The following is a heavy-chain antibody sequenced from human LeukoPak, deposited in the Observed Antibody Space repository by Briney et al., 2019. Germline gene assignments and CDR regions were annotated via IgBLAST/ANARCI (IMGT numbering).Heavy chain of an antibody. CDR2: IIPILGIA. CDR3: ARDGDYGDYTDY. Sequence: ASVKVSCKASGGTFSSYAISWVRQAPGQGLEWMGRIIPILGIANYAQKFQGRVTITADKSTSTAYMELSSLRSEDTAVHYCARDGDYGDYTDYWGQGTLVTVSS. J-gene: IGHJ4*02. CDR1: GGTFSSYA. D-gene: IGHD4-17*01. V-gene: IGHV1-69*04.